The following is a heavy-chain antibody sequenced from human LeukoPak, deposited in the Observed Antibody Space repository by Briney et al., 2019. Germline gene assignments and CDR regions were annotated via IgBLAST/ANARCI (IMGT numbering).Heavy chain of an antibody. Sequence: SETLSLTCAVYGGSFSGYYWSWIRQHPGKGLEWIGEINHSGSTNYNPSLKSRVTISADTSKNQFSLKLSSVTAADTAVYYCARGDSSGYYHDAFDIWGQGTMVTVSS. D-gene: IGHD3-22*01. CDR3: ARGDSSGYYHDAFDI. V-gene: IGHV4-34*01. CDR2: INHSGST. J-gene: IGHJ3*02. CDR1: GGSFSGYY.